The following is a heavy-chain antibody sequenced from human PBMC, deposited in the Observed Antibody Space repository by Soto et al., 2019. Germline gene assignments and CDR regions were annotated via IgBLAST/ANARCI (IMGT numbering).Heavy chain of an antibody. J-gene: IGHJ6*02. V-gene: IGHV3-53*01. CDR3: TRGAGNSWVYEYGMDV. CDR2: IHRGGTT. CDR1: GFTFSSNF. Sequence: EVQLVESGGGLIQPGGSLRLSCAASGFTFSSNFMTWVGQAPGKGLEWVSNIHRGGTTYYADAVRGRFSVSRDNSKNALFLQMNSLRVEDTAVYFCTRGAGNSWVYEYGMDVWGQGTAVTVSS. D-gene: IGHD6-13*01.